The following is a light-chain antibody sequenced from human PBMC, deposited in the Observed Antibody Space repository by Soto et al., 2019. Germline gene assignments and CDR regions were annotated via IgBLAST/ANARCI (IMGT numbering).Light chain of an antibody. J-gene: IGKJ1*01. CDR2: DAS. Sequence: DIQMTQSPSSLSASVGDRVTITCRASQSISSYLNWYQQKPGKAPKLLIYDASSVQSGVPSRFSGSGSGTDFTLTISSLQPEDFATYYCQQSDSTPWTFGQGTKVEIK. V-gene: IGKV1-39*01. CDR1: QSISSY. CDR3: QQSDSTPWT.